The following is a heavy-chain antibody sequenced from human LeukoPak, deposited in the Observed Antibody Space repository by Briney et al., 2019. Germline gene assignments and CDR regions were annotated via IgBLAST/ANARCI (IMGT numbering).Heavy chain of an antibody. D-gene: IGHD2-2*01. CDR2: ISSSSSYI. Sequence: GGSLRLSCAASGFTFSSYSMNWVRQAPGKGLEWVSSISSSSSYIYHADSVKGRFTISRDNAKNSLYLQMNSLRAEDTAVYYCARDRHPIVVVPAAMRNNWFDPWGQGTLVTVSS. J-gene: IGHJ5*02. V-gene: IGHV3-21*01. CDR1: GFTFSSYS. CDR3: ARDRHPIVVVPAAMRNNWFDP.